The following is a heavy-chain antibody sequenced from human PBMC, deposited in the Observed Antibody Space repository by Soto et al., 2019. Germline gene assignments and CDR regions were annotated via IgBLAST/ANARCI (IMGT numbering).Heavy chain of an antibody. CDR2: ISSGGTYI. CDR1: GLTFSSYN. D-gene: IGHD3-3*01. V-gene: IGHV3-21*01. J-gene: IGHJ4*02. CDR3: ARDRNYDFWSGYGY. Sequence: GGSLRLSCAASGLTFSSYNMNWVRRAPGKGLEWVSSISSGGTYIYYADSVKGRFTISRDNAQNSLYLQVNSLRAEDTAVYYCARDRNYDFWSGYGYWGRGTLVTVSS.